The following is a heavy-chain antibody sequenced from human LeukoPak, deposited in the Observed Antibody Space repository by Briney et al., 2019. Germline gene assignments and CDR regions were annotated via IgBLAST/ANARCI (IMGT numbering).Heavy chain of an antibody. D-gene: IGHD1-26*01. Sequence: SETLSLTCNVSGGSISSYYWSWIRQPPGKGLEWIGYIYTSGSTNYNPSLKSRVTISVDTSKNQFSLKLSSVTAADTAVYYCARLLSGSYGYYFDYWGQGTLVTVSS. CDR1: GGSISSYY. CDR2: IYTSGST. CDR3: ARLLSGSYGYYFDY. V-gene: IGHV4-4*09. J-gene: IGHJ4*02.